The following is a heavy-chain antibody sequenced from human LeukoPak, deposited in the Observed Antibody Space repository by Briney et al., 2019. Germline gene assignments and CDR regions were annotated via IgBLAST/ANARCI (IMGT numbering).Heavy chain of an antibody. CDR3: ARVGDRQQLVYYFDY. Sequence: GESLKISCKGSGYSFTSYWIGWVRQMPGKGLEWMGIIYPGDSDTRYSPSFQGQVTISADKSISTAYLQWSSLKASDTAVYYCARVGDRQQLVYYFDYWGQGTLVTVSS. D-gene: IGHD6-13*01. V-gene: IGHV5-51*01. J-gene: IGHJ4*02. CDR2: IYPGDSDT. CDR1: GYSFTSYW.